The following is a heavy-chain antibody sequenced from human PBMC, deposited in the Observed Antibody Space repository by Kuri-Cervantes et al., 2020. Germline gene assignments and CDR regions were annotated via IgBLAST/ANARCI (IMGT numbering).Heavy chain of an antibody. V-gene: IGHV4-61*08. Sequence: SETLSLTCTVSGGSISSGGYYWSWIRQPPGKGLEWIGYIYYSGSTNYNPSLKSRVTISVDTSKNQFSLKLSSVTAADTAVYYCARVNQGGFDYWGQGTLVTVSS. CDR3: ARVNQGGFDY. J-gene: IGHJ4*02. D-gene: IGHD1-14*01. CDR1: GGSISSGGYY. CDR2: IYYSGST.